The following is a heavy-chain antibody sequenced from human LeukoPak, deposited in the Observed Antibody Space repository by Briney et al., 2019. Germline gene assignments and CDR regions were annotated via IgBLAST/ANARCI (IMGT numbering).Heavy chain of an antibody. Sequence: GGSLRLSCAASGFTFSGYWMSWVRQAPGKGLEWVANIKQDGSEKYYVDSVKGRFTISRDNAKNSLCLQMNSLRAEDTAVYYCARDQQQLGQGYWGQGTLVTVSS. V-gene: IGHV3-7*01. CDR2: IKQDGSEK. CDR1: GFTFSGYW. J-gene: IGHJ4*02. D-gene: IGHD6-13*01. CDR3: ARDQQQLGQGY.